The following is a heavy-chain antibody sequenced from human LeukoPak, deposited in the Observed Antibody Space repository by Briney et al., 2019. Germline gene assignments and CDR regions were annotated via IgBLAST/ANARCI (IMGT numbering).Heavy chain of an antibody. Sequence: SETLSLTCTVSGGSLSGYYWSWIRQPPGKGLGWIGYIYDTGSTTYNPTLRSRVTISLDTPTNQFSLKLSSVTAADTAVYHCARHFYDSRGSYSFALDYWGQGTLVTVSS. D-gene: IGHD1-26*01. CDR2: IYDTGST. CDR1: GGSLSGYY. J-gene: IGHJ4*02. CDR3: ARHFYDSRGSYSFALDY. V-gene: IGHV4-59*08.